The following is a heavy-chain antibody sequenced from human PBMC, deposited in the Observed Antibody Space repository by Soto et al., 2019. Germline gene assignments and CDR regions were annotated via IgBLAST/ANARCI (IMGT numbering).Heavy chain of an antibody. Sequence: QVQLQESGPGLVKPSETLSLTCSVSGGSISNHYWSWIRQPPGKGLEWIGYIYYNGNTNYNPSLKSRVTMSADTSRHQISLTSTTVTAADTAVYYCTRANWYSEYWGQGTLVTVSS. CDR2: IYYNGNT. D-gene: IGHD7-27*01. CDR1: GGSISNHY. V-gene: IGHV4-59*11. J-gene: IGHJ4*02. CDR3: TRANWYSEY.